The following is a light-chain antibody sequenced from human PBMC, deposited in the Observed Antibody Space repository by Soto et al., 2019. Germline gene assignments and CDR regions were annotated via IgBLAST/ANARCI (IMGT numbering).Light chain of an antibody. CDR2: GNT. CDR1: SSNIGAGSD. J-gene: IGLJ1*01. V-gene: IGLV1-40*01. CDR3: QTYDSSLSGLYV. Sequence: QSVLTQPPSISGAPGQRVTISCTGSSSNIGAGSDVHWYHQLPGTAPKLLIYGNTNRPSGVPDRFSGSKSGTSASLAIAGLQSEYEGDYYCQTYDSSLSGLYVFGTGTNVTAL.